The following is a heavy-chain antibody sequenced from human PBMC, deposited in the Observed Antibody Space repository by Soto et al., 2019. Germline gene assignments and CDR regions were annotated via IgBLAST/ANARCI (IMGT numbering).Heavy chain of an antibody. CDR2: ISWNSGSI. V-gene: IGHV3-9*01. D-gene: IGHD1-26*01. CDR1: GFTFDDYA. J-gene: IGHJ4*02. Sequence: EVQLVESGGGLVQPGRSLRLSCAASGFTFDDYAMHWVRQAPGKGLEWVSGISWNSGSIGYADSVKGRFTISRDNAKNSLYLQMNSLRAEDTALYYCAKDGEPGDSGSYGLDYWGQGTLVTVSS. CDR3: AKDGEPGDSGSYGLDY.